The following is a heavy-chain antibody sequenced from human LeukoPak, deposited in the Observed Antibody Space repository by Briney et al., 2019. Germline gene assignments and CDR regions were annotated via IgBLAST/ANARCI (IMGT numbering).Heavy chain of an antibody. CDR2: ISSSSSYI. CDR1: GFTFSSYS. Sequence: GGSLRLSCAASGFTFSSYSMNWVRQAPGKGLEWVSSISSSSSYIYYADSVKGRFTISRDNSRNTLYLQMSSLRPEDTAVYYCVKGDCSGGSCYFLSWGQGTLVTVSS. J-gene: IGHJ4*02. V-gene: IGHV3-21*01. CDR3: VKGDCSGGSCYFLS. D-gene: IGHD2-15*01.